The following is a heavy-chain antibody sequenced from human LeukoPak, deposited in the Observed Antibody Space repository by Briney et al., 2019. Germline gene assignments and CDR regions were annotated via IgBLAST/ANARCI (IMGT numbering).Heavy chain of an antibody. D-gene: IGHD3-16*01. CDR2: INKDGSST. Sequence: PGGSLRLSCAASGFTLSVYWMHWVRQAPGKGLVWLSRINKDGSSTTYADSVKGRFTISRDNAKNTLYLQMNSLRAEDTAVYYCAKDKGGGYGNDGFDIWGRGTMVTVSS. CDR1: GFTLSVYW. V-gene: IGHV3-74*01. J-gene: IGHJ3*02. CDR3: AKDKGGGYGNDGFDI.